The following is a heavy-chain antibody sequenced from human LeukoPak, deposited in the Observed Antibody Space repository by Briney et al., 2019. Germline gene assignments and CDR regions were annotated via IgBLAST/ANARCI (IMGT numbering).Heavy chain of an antibody. CDR2: ISTSGGTK. CDR1: GFTLSSSE. V-gene: IGHV3-48*03. D-gene: IGHD3-10*01. CDR3: ARDWDYYGSGSYFDY. Sequence: GGSLRLSCAASGFTLSSSEMNWVRQAPGKGLEWVSYISTSGGTKYYADSVKGRFTISRDNAKNSLYLQMNSLRAEDTAVYYCARDWDYYGSGSYFDYWGQGTLVTVSS. J-gene: IGHJ4*02.